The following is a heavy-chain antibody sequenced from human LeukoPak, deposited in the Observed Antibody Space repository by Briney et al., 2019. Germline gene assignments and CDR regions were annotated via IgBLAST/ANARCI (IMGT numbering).Heavy chain of an antibody. V-gene: IGHV3-23*01. Sequence: PGGSLRLSCAASGFTFSSYTMSWVRQAPGKGLEWVSAISGSGGSTYYADSVKGRFTISRDNSKNTLYLQMNSLRAEDTAVYYCAKDSQLYAEVTNFDYWGQGTLVTVSS. D-gene: IGHD1-1*01. CDR1: GFTFSSYT. J-gene: IGHJ4*02. CDR2: ISGSGGST. CDR3: AKDSQLYAEVTNFDY.